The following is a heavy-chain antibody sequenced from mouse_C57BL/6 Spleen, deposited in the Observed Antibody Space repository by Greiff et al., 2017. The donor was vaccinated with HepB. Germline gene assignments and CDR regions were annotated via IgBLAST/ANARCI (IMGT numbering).Heavy chain of an antibody. D-gene: IGHD1-1*01. CDR3: ARVYYCSSPFAY. CDR1: GFTFSSYA. V-gene: IGHV5-4*03. J-gene: IGHJ3*01. CDR2: ISDGGSYT. Sequence: DVKLVESGGGLVKPGGSLKLSCAASGFTFSSYAMSWVRQTPEKRLEWVATISDGGSYTYYPDNVKGRFTISRDNAKNNLYLQMSHLKSEDTAMYYCARVYYCSSPFAYWGQGTLVTVSA.